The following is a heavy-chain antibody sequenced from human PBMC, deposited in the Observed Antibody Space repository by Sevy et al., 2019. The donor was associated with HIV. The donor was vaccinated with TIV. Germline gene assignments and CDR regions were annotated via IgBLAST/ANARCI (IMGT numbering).Heavy chain of an antibody. CDR3: AKEDSYGRFDY. D-gene: IGHD5-18*01. J-gene: IGHJ4*02. V-gene: IGHV3-23*01. CDR1: GFTFSSYS. CDR2: ISGSGGST. Sequence: GGYLRLSCAASGFTFSSYSMNWVRQAPGKGLEWVSGISGSGGSTYYADSVKGRFTISRDNSKNTLYLQMNSLRAEDTAVYYCAKEDSYGRFDYWGQGTLVTVSS.